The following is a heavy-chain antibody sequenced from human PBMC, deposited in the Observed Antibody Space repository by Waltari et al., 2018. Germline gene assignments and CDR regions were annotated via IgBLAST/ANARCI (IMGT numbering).Heavy chain of an antibody. CDR1: GGSISSGSYY. V-gene: IGHV4-61*02. CDR3: ARGADFCSGGSCYYATDAFDI. D-gene: IGHD2-15*01. CDR2: IYTSGTT. Sequence: QVQLQESGPGLVKPSQTLSLTCTVSGGSISSGSYYWSWIGQPAGQGLEWIGRIYTSGTTNYHPPLKSRVTISVDTSKNQFSLKLSSVTAADTAVYYCARGADFCSGGSCYYATDAFDIWGQGTMVTVSS. J-gene: IGHJ3*02.